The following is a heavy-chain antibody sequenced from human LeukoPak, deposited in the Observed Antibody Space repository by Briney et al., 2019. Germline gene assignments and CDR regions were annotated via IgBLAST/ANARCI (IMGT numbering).Heavy chain of an antibody. CDR2: INYSGSGT. J-gene: IGHJ5*02. Sequence: GGSLRLSCAASGITFSTHAMTWVRQAPGKGLEWVSSINYSGSGTFYADSVKGRFTISRDNSKDTLYLQMNSLRVEDTAVYYCAKEEYDSGWYNWFGPWGQGTLVTVSS. CDR1: GITFSTHA. D-gene: IGHD6-19*01. CDR3: AKEEYDSGWYNWFGP. V-gene: IGHV3-23*01.